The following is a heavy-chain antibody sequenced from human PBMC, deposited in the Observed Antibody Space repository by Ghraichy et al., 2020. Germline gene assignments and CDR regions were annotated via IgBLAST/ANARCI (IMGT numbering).Heavy chain of an antibody. CDR1: GFTFSSYW. J-gene: IGHJ6*02. CDR3: ARNPLDLYYYYYYGMDV. CDR2: IKQDGSEK. V-gene: IGHV3-7*01. Sequence: GGSLRLSCAASGFTFSSYWMSWVRQAPGKGLEWVANIKQDGSEKYYVDSVKGRFTISRDNAKNSLYLQMNSLRAEDTAVYYCARNPLDLYYYYYYGMDVWGQGTTVTVSS.